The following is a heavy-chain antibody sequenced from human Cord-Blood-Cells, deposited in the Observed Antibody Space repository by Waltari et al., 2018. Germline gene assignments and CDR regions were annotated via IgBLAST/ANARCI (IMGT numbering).Heavy chain of an antibody. D-gene: IGHD1-26*01. CDR1: GYTLTELS. CDR2: FEPEEDET. V-gene: IGHV1-24*01. CDR3: ATGEQWELPFPYY. J-gene: IGHJ4*02. Sequence: QVQLVQSGAEVKKPGASVKVSCKVSGYTLTELSMHWVRQAPGKGLEWMGGFEPEEDETLYAQKFQCRGTMTEDTSTDTAYMELGGLRSEDTAVYYCATGEQWELPFPYYWGQGTLVTVSS.